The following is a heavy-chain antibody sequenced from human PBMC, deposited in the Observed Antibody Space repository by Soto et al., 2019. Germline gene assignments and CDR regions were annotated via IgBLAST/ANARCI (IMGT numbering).Heavy chain of an antibody. J-gene: IGHJ4*02. CDR2: IYYSGST. D-gene: IGHD3-16*01. Sequence: QVQLQESGPGLVKPSETLSLTCTVSGGSISSYYWSWIRQPPGKGLEWIGYIYYSGSTNYNPSLKSRVTISVDTSKNQFSLKLSSVTAADTAVYYCARQGGKQWDYWGQGTLVTVSS. V-gene: IGHV4-59*08. CDR1: GGSISSYY. CDR3: ARQGGKQWDY.